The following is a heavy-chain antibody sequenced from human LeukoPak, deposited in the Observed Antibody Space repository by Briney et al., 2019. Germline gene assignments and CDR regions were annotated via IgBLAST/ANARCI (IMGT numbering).Heavy chain of an antibody. J-gene: IGHJ6*02. CDR2: IKEDGVEK. Sequence: GGSLRLSCAASGIAFSTNWMIWLRQAPGKGLEWVANIKEDGVEKYYEDSVKGRFTISRDNAKNSLYLQMNSLRAEDTAVYYCARVEHSSWYDDYYYGMDVWGQGTTVTVSS. V-gene: IGHV3-7*04. CDR1: GIAFSTNW. CDR3: ARVEHSSWYDDYYYGMDV. D-gene: IGHD6-13*01.